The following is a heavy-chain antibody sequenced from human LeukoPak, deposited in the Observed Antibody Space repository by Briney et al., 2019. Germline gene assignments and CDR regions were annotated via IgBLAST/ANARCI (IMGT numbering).Heavy chain of an antibody. CDR1: GFTFSSYG. J-gene: IGHJ3*02. D-gene: IGHD6-13*01. CDR3: AKMYSSSWSDAFDI. V-gene: IGHV3-30*02. CDR2: IRYDGSNK. Sequence: GGSPRLSCAASGFTFSSYGMHWVRQAPGKGLEWVAFIRYDGSNKYYADSVKGRFTISRDNSKNTLYLQMNSLRAEDTAVYYCAKMYSSSWSDAFDIWGRGRLVTVSS.